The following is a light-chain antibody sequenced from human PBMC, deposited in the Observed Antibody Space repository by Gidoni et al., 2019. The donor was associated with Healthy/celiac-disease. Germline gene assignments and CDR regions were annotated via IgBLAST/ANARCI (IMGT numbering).Light chain of an antibody. V-gene: IGKV3-20*01. CDR1: QSVSSSY. J-gene: IGKJ3*01. CDR3: QQYGSSLLT. Sequence: EIVLTQSPGTLSLSPGERATLSCRASQSVSSSYLAWYQQKPGQAPRLLIYGASSRATGIPDRVSGSGSGTDCTLTISRLEPEDFAVYYCQQYGSSLLTFGPGTKVDIK. CDR2: GAS.